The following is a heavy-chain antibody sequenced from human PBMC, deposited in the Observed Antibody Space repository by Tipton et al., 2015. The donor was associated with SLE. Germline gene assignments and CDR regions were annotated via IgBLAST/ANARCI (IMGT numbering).Heavy chain of an antibody. Sequence: TLSLTCTVSGGSISSHYWSWSRPPPGEGLGWSGYIYFSGSTYYNPSLKSRVTISVNTSKNQFSLKLSSVTAADTAVYYCAREGMDSAFDIWGQGTMVTVSS. CDR3: AREGMDSAFDI. CDR2: IYFSGST. D-gene: IGHD2-2*03. J-gene: IGHJ3*02. CDR1: GGSISSHY. V-gene: IGHV4-59*11.